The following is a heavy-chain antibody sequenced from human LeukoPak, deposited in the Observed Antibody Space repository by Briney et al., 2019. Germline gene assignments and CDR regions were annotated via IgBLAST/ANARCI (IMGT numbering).Heavy chain of an antibody. CDR2: ISGSGGST. J-gene: IGHJ3*02. D-gene: IGHD3-22*01. CDR1: GFTFSSYA. V-gene: IGHV3-23*01. Sequence: PGGSLRLSCAASGFTFSSYAMSWVRQAPGKGLEWVSAISGSGGSTYYADSVKGRFTISRDNSKNTLYLQMNSLRAEDTAVYYCAKGGTRWYYYDSSGTPDAFDIWGQGTMVTVSS. CDR3: AKGGTRWYYYDSSGTPDAFDI.